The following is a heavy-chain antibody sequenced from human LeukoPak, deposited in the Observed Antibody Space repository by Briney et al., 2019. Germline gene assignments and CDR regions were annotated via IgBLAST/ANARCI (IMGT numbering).Heavy chain of an antibody. V-gene: IGHV3-7*04. Sequence: GGSLRLACAVSGFSFTNFWMSWVRQAPGRGLEWVANIHPEGNEKYHVESVKGRFTISRDNTKNLLFLQMNGLRVEDTAVYYCARGDAFSGDHWGQGTLVTVSS. J-gene: IGHJ4*02. CDR2: IHPEGNEK. CDR3: ARGDAFSGDH. CDR1: GFSFTNFW.